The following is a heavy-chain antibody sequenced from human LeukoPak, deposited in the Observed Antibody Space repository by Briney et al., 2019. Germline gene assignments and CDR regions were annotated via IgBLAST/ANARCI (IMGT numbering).Heavy chain of an antibody. Sequence: SETLSLTCTVSGDSISSGDYYWSWIRQPAGKGLEWIGRISSSGSTNYNPSLKSRVTISVDTSKNQFSLKLSSVTAADTAVYYCARASVAGTNPLFDYWGQGTLVTVSS. CDR3: ARASVAGTNPLFDY. V-gene: IGHV4-61*02. J-gene: IGHJ4*02. D-gene: IGHD6-19*01. CDR1: GDSISSGDYY. CDR2: ISSSGST.